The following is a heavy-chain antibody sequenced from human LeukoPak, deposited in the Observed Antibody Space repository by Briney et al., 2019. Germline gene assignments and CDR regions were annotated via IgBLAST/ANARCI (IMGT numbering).Heavy chain of an antibody. J-gene: IGHJ4*02. Sequence: GGSLRLSCAASGFTFSTYTMNWVRQAPGKGLEWVSYISTGGSTIYYADSVKGRFTVSRDSAKNSLYLQMNSLRAEDTAVYYCARNSYGSGTYNFDYWGPGTLVTVSS. CDR3: ARNSYGSGTYNFDY. V-gene: IGHV3-48*01. CDR1: GFTFSTYT. CDR2: ISTGGSTI. D-gene: IGHD3-10*01.